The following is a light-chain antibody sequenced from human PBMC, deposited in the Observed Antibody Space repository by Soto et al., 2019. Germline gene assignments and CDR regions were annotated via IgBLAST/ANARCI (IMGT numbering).Light chain of an antibody. V-gene: IGKV3-11*01. CDR3: QQRSNWPPTIT. CDR1: QSFSSY. CDR2: DAS. J-gene: IGKJ5*01. Sequence: EIVLTQSPATLSLSPGERATLSCRASQSFSSYLAWYQQNPGQAPRLLIYDASHRATGIPARFSGSGPGTDFTLTISSLEPEDFAVYYCQQRSNWPPTITFGQGTRLEI.